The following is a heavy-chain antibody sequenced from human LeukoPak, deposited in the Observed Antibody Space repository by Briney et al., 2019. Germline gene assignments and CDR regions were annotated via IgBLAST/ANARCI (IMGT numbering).Heavy chain of an antibody. J-gene: IGHJ4*02. CDR2: IYYSGST. CDR3: ARDGTVAGTGFDY. CDR1: GGSISSSSYY. Sequence: SETLSLTCTVSGGSISSSSYYWGWIRQPPGKGLEWIGSIYYSGSTYYNPSLKSRVTISVDTSKNQFSLKLSSVTAADTAVYYCARDGTVAGTGFDYWGQGTLVTVSS. D-gene: IGHD6-19*01. V-gene: IGHV4-39*07.